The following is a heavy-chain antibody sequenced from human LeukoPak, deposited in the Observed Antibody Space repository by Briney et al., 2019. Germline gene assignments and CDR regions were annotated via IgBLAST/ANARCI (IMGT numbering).Heavy chain of an antibody. CDR1: GYSFTSYW. Sequence: GESLKISCKGSGYSFTSYWISWVRQMPGKGLEWMERIDPSDSYTNYSPFFQGHVTTSADKSISTAYLQWSSLKASDTAMYYCARQDYYYGMDVWGQGTTVTVSS. V-gene: IGHV5-10-1*01. J-gene: IGHJ6*02. CDR2: IDPSDSYT. CDR3: ARQDYYYGMDV.